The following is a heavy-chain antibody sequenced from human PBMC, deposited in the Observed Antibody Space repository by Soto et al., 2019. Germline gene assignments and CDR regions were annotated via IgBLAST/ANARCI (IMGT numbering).Heavy chain of an antibody. Sequence: EVQLVESGGGFVQPGGSLRLSCAASEYIHKNYWMKWVRQAPGQGLEWVATIKEDGSEKYYADSVRGRFTISRDNARNSLSLQMDSRSAEDTAVYYCATTAGYWGRGTLVTVSS. J-gene: IGHJ4*02. V-gene: IGHV3-7*01. CDR1: EYIHKNYW. D-gene: IGHD2-15*01. CDR2: IKEDGSEK. CDR3: ATTAGY.